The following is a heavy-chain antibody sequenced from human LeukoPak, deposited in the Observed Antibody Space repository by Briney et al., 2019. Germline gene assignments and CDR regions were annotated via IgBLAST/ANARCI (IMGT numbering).Heavy chain of an antibody. J-gene: IGHJ3*02. V-gene: IGHV3-23*01. Sequence: GGSLRLSCAASGSTFSSHTMSWVRQAPGKGLEWVSAISGSGGSTYYADSVKGRFTISRDNSKNTLYLQMNSLRAEDTAVYYCAKHDYSNYGDAFDIWGQGTMVTVSS. CDR3: AKHDYSNYGDAFDI. CDR2: ISGSGGST. CDR1: GSTFSSHT. D-gene: IGHD4-11*01.